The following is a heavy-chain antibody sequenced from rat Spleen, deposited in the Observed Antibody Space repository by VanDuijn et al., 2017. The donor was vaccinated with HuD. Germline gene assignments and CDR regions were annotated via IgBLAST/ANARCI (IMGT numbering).Heavy chain of an antibody. CDR2: IWNAGGT. Sequence: QVQLKESGPGLVQPSQTLSLTCSVSGFSLTTYNVHWVRQPTGKGLEWLGGIWNAGGTDYNSVLKSRLSISRDTSKSQVFLKMNSLQTEDTATYYCVRDGSAGDFDYWGQGVMVTVSS. CDR3: VRDGSAGDFDY. CDR1: GFSLTTYN. V-gene: IGHV2-30*01. J-gene: IGHJ2*01. D-gene: IGHD1-2*01.